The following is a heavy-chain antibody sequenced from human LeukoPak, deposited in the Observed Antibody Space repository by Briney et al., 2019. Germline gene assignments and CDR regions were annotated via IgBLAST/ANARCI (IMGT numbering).Heavy chain of an antibody. CDR2: ISGGGGST. D-gene: IGHD1-26*01. J-gene: IGHJ4*02. CDR1: GFTFTSYS. V-gene: IGHV3-23*01. Sequence: PGGSLRLAWAASGFTFTSYSMNWVRQAPGKGLEWVSTISGGGGSTYYADSVKGRFTISRDNSKNTLYLQVNSLRAEDTAVYYCAKGGKWDVTPFDYWGQGTLVTVSS. CDR3: AKGGKWDVTPFDY.